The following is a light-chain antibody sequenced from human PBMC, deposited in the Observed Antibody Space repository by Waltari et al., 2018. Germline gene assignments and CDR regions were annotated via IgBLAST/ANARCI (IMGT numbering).Light chain of an antibody. J-gene: IGKJ1*01. CDR1: QSISSW. CDR2: KAS. Sequence: DIQMTQSPSTLSASVGDRVTITCRASQSISSWLAWYQQKPGKAPKLLIYKASSLESGVPSMFSGSGSWTEFTLTISSLQPDDFATYYCQQYNSYSRTFGQGTKVEIK. V-gene: IGKV1-5*03. CDR3: QQYNSYSRT.